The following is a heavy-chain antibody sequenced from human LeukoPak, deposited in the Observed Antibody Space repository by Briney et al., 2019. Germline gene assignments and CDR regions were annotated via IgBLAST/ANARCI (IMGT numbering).Heavy chain of an antibody. CDR1: GYTFTNYA. CDR2: ISGYNGNT. Sequence: GASVKVSCKASGYTFTNYAISWVRQAPGQGLEWMGWISGYNGNTNYAQNLQGRVTMTTDTSTSTAYMELTSLRSDDTAVYYCARDNVVVLSAGAGFDPWGQGTLVTVSS. D-gene: IGHD2-15*01. CDR3: ARDNVVVLSAGAGFDP. V-gene: IGHV1-18*01. J-gene: IGHJ5*02.